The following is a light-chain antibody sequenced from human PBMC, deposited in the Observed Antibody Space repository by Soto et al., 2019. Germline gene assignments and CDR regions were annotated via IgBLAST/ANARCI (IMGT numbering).Light chain of an antibody. Sequence: QLVLTQSPSASASLGASVKLTCTLSSGYSTYAIAWHQQQSEKGPRFLMKINYDGTHSKGDGLFDRFSGSSSGAERHLTTSRLQSEDEADYYCQSLGTGIQVFGGGTKVTVL. J-gene: IGLJ3*02. V-gene: IGLV4-69*01. CDR3: QSLGTGIQV. CDR2: INYDGTH. CDR1: SGYSTYA.